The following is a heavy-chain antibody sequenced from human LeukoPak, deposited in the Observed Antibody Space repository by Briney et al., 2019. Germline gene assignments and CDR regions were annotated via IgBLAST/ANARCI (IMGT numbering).Heavy chain of an antibody. Sequence: SETLSLTCAVYGGTFSGYYWGWIRQPPGKGLEGIGEINHSGSTNYNPSLKSRVTLSVDTSKNQFSLKLSSVTAADTAVYYCARGSGYDFVKYFDYWGQGTLVTVSS. CDR3: ARGSGYDFVKYFDY. CDR2: INHSGST. D-gene: IGHD5-12*01. CDR1: GGTFSGYY. J-gene: IGHJ4*02. V-gene: IGHV4-34*01.